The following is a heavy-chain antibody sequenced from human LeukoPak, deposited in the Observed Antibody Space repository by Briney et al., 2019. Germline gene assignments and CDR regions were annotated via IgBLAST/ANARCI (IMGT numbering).Heavy chain of an antibody. V-gene: IGHV1-69*13. D-gene: IGHD6-13*01. CDR3: ARDLSGDSSSWLRGSDPYYYYGMDV. CDR2: IIPIFGTA. J-gene: IGHJ6*02. CDR1: GGTFSSYA. Sequence: SVKVSCKASGGTFSSYAISWVRQAPGQGLEWMGGIIPIFGTANYAQKFQGRVTITADESTSTAYMELSSLRSEDTAVYYCARDLSGDSSSWLRGSDPYYYYGMDVWGQGTTVTVSS.